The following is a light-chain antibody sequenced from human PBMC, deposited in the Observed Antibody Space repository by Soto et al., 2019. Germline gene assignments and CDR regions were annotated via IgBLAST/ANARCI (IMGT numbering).Light chain of an antibody. CDR2: SAS. Sequence: EVVLTQSPGTLSLSPGERVTLSCRASQSVASSYLAWYQQKPGRAPRLLFYSASSRATGIPDRFSGSGSGTDFTLTISRLEPEDFAVYYCQQFGISPRTFGQGTKLE. CDR1: QSVASSY. J-gene: IGKJ2*01. V-gene: IGKV3-20*01. CDR3: QQFGISPRT.